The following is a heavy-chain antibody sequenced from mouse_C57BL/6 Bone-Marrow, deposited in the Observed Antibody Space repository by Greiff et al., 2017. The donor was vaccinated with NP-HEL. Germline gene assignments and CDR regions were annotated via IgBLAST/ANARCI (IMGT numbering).Heavy chain of an antibody. V-gene: IGHV3-4*01. CDR3: ARDLSTVGGDGYFDV. J-gene: IGHJ1*03. Sequence: ESGPALVKPSQTVSLTCTVTGYSITNGNHWWNWIRQVSGSKLEWIGYISSSGSTDSNPSLKSRISITRDTSKNQLFLQVNSVTTEDIATYCCARDLSTVGGDGYFDVWGTGTTVTVSS. CDR1: GYSITNGNHW. CDR2: ISSSGST. D-gene: IGHD1-1*01.